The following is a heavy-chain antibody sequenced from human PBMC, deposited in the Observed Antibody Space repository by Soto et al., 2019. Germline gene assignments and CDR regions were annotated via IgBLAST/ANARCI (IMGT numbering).Heavy chain of an antibody. D-gene: IGHD6-6*01. CDR1: GFTFSSYG. V-gene: IGHV3-30*18. CDR3: AKDRSPYSSSSNFDY. Sequence: GSLRLSCAASGFTFSSYGMHWVRQAPGKGLEWVAVISYDGSNKYYADSVKGRFTISRDKSKNTLYLQMNSLRAEDTAVYYCAKDRSPYSSSSNFDYWGQGTLVTVSS. J-gene: IGHJ4*02. CDR2: ISYDGSNK.